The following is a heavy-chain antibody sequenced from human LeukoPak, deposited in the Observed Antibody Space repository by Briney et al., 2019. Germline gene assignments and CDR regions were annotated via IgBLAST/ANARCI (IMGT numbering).Heavy chain of an antibody. CDR2: IYYSGST. J-gene: IGHJ4*02. CDR3: ARGQGSGSSWAFDY. D-gene: IGHD1-26*01. V-gene: IGHV4-39*07. CDR1: GGSISSSSYY. Sequence: SETLSLTCTASGGSISSSSYYWGWIRKPPGKGLEWIGTIYYSGSTYYNPSLKSRLTMSVDTSKHQFSLSLSSVTAADTAVYYCARGQGSGSSWAFDYWGQGTLVTVSS.